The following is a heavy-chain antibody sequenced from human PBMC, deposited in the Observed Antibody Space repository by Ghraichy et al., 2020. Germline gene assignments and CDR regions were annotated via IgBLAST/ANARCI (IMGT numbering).Heavy chain of an antibody. CDR1: GYTFTGYY. D-gene: IGHD6-13*01. CDR2: INPNSGGT. V-gene: IGHV1-2*04. J-gene: IGHJ6*02. Sequence: ASVKVSCKASGYTFTGYYMHWVRQAPGQGLEWMGWINPNSGGTNYAQKFQGWVTMTRDTSISTAYMELSRLRSDDTAVYYCARDSPPVCNIAAAGICYYGMDVWGQGTTVTVSS. CDR3: ARDSPPVCNIAAAGICYYGMDV.